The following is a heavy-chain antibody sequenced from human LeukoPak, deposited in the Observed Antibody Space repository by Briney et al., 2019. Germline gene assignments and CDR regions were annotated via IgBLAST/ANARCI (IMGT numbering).Heavy chain of an antibody. D-gene: IGHD4-23*01. CDR3: ARGGLRWFFDY. CDR2: INHSGST. V-gene: IGHV4-34*01. Sequence: TLSLTCXVYGGSFSGYYWSWIRQPPGKGLEWIGEINHSGSTNYNPSLKSRVTISVDTSKNQFSLKLSSVTAADTAVYYCARGGLRWFFDYWGQGTLVTVSS. J-gene: IGHJ4*02. CDR1: GGSFSGYY.